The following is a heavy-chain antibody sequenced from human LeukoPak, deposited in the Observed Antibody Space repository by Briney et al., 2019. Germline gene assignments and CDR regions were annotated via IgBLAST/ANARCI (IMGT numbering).Heavy chain of an antibody. D-gene: IGHD3-22*01. J-gene: IGHJ1*01. CDR1: GFTFSSYA. Sequence: PGGSLRLSCVASGFTFSSYAMSWVRQAPGKGLEWVSLISTSSRTHYADSMKGRFTTSRDNSRNTLYLQINSLRAEDTAVYYCAKDLDSTGSWPPEYFQHWGQGSLVTVSS. CDR3: AKDLDSTGSWPPEYFQH. CDR2: ISTSSRT. V-gene: IGHV3-23*01.